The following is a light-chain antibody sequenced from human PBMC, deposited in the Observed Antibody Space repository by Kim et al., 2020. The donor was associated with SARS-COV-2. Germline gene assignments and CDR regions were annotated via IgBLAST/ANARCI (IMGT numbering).Light chain of an antibody. CDR1: RSVRSSL. V-gene: IGKV3-20*01. J-gene: IGKJ2*01. Sequence: EIVLTQSPGTLSLSPGERATLSCRASRSVRSSLLAWYQQKPGQAPRLLIYEAFKRVAGIPDRFSGSGSGTDFTLTISRPEPEDFAMYYCQQYGSSPYTFGQGTKLEIK. CDR3: QQYGSSPYT. CDR2: EAF.